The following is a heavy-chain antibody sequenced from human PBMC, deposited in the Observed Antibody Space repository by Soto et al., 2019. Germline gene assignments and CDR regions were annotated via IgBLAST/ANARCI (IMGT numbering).Heavy chain of an antibody. J-gene: IGHJ5*02. V-gene: IGHV4-30-4*01. CDR3: GCSLPAPAAAFDP. CDR2: IYYSGST. D-gene: IGHD2-8*01. Sequence: PSETLSLTCTVSGGSISSGDYYWSWIRQPPGKGLEWIGYIYYSGSTYYNPSLKSRVTISVDTSKNQFSLKLSSVTAADTAVYYCGCSLPAPAAAFDPSGQGTPVPGSA. CDR1: GGSISSGDYY.